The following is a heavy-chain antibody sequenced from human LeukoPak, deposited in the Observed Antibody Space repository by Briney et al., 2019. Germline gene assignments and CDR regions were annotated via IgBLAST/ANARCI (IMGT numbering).Heavy chain of an antibody. Sequence: TGGSLRLSCAASGFTFSSYWTSWVRQAPGKGLEWVANIRQDGGDEYYVDSVKGRFTISRDNAKNSLYLQMNVLRVEDTAFYYCARDWVSLSSGRVFDYWGQGTLVTVSS. J-gene: IGHJ4*02. D-gene: IGHD3-22*01. CDR3: ARDWVSLSSGRVFDY. V-gene: IGHV3-7*01. CDR2: IRQDGGDE. CDR1: GFTFSSYW.